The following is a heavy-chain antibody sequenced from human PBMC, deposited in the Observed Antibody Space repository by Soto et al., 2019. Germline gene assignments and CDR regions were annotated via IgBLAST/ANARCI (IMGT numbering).Heavy chain of an antibody. D-gene: IGHD3-22*01. CDR1: CGSIISGGYS. Sequence: SETLSLTCAFSCGSIISGGYSWSWVRQPPGKGLEWIGYIYHSGNTYYNPSLKSRVTISVGRSKNQFSLKLSSVTAADTAVYYCARCCYYDSSGYYYPNWFDPWGQGTLVTVSS. CDR2: IYHSGNT. CDR3: ARCCYYDSSGYYYPNWFDP. V-gene: IGHV4-30-2*01. J-gene: IGHJ5*02.